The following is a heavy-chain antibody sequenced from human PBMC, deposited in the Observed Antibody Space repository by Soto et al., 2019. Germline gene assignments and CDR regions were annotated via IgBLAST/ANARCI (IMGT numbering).Heavy chain of an antibody. V-gene: IGHV1-18*01. CDR1: GYTFTSYG. D-gene: IGHD3-22*01. Sequence: ASVKVSCKASGYTFTSYGISWVRQAPGQGLEWMGWISAYNGNTNYAQKLQGRVTMTTDTSTSTAYMELRSLRSDDTAVYYCARDRAYDSSGYYYGYYYYYGMDVWGQGTTVTVSS. CDR2: ISAYNGNT. J-gene: IGHJ6*02. CDR3: ARDRAYDSSGYYYGYYYYYGMDV.